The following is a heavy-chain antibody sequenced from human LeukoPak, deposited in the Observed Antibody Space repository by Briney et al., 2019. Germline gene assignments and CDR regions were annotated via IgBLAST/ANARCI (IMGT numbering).Heavy chain of an antibody. V-gene: IGHV3-30*02. D-gene: IGHD1-26*01. CDR1: GFTFSSYG. J-gene: IGHJ4*02. Sequence: PGGSLRLSCAASGFTFSSYGMHWVRQAPGKGLEWVAFIRYDGSNKYYADSVKGRFTISRDNSKNTLYLQMNSLRAEDTAVYYCARVFIVGATSDYWGQGTLVTVSS. CDR2: IRYDGSNK. CDR3: ARVFIVGATSDY.